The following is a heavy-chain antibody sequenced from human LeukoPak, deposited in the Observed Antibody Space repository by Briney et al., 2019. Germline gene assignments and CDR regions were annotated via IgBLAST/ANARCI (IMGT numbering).Heavy chain of an antibody. Sequence: ASVKVSCKASGYTFTGYDINWVRQATGQGLEWMGWMNPNSGNTGYAQKFQGRVTMTRNTSISTAYMELSSLRSEDTAVYYCAATSGLELFWTHPDAFDIWGQGTMVTVSS. CDR2: MNPNSGNT. D-gene: IGHD1-7*01. J-gene: IGHJ3*02. V-gene: IGHV1-8*01. CDR1: GYTFTGYD. CDR3: AATSGLELFWTHPDAFDI.